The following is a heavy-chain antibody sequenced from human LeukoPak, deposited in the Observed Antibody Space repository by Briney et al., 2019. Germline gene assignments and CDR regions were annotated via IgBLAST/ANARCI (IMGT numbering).Heavy chain of an antibody. CDR1: GFTFSSYG. CDR3: AKVGSSGWTGDYFDY. J-gene: IGHJ4*02. CDR2: IWYDGSNK. Sequence: GGSLRLSCAASGFTFSSYGMHWVRQAPGKGLEGVAVIWYDGSNKYYADSVKGRFTISRDNSKNTLYLQMNSLRAEDTAVYYCAKVGSSGWTGDYFDYWGQGTLVTVSS. V-gene: IGHV3-33*06. D-gene: IGHD6-19*01.